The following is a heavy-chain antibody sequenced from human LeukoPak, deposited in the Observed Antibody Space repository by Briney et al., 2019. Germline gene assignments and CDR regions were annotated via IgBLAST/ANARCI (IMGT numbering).Heavy chain of an antibody. CDR2: ISDSGDKT. CDR3: AKTYGVRYYFDY. J-gene: IGHJ4*02. CDR1: GFTFSSSA. Sequence: GGSLRLSCTASGFTFSSSAMSWVRQAPGKGLEWVSAISDSGDKTYYADSVKGRFTISRDNSKNTLYLQMNSLRAEDTAAYYCAKTYGVRYYFDYWGQGTLVTVSS. V-gene: IGHV3-23*01. D-gene: IGHD2-8*01.